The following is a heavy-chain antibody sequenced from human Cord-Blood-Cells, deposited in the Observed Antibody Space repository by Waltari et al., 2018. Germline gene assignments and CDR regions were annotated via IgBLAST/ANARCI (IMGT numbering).Heavy chain of an antibody. D-gene: IGHD3-3*01. CDR3: ARDRPLYSYYDFWSGYYDAFDI. J-gene: IGHJ3*02. V-gene: IGHV4-38-2*02. CDR2: IYHSGST. Sequence: QVQLQESGPGLVKPSETLSLTCAVPGYSISRGYYWGWTRQPPGKGLQWIGSIYHSGSTYYNPSLKSRVTISVDTSKNQFSLKLSSVTAADTAVYYCARDRPLYSYYDFWSGYYDAFDIWGQGTMVTVSS. CDR1: GYSISRGYY.